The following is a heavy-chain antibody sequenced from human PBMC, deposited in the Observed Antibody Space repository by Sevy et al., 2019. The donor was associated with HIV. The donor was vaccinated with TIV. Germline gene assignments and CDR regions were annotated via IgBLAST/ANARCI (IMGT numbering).Heavy chain of an antibody. CDR1: GGSISSYY. D-gene: IGHD6-6*01. V-gene: IGHV4-59*01. CDR2: IYYRGST. J-gene: IGHJ2*01. CDR3: ATSIATRIYWYFDL. Sequence: SETLSLTCTVSGGSISSYYWSWIRQPPGKELEWIGNIYYRGSTNYNPSLKSRATISIDTSKNQFSLKLSSVTAADTAVYYCATSIATRIYWYFDLWGRRTLVTVSS.